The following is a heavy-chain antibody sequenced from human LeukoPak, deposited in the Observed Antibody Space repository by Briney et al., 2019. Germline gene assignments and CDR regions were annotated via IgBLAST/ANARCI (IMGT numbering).Heavy chain of an antibody. CDR3: ARLRSASHPDYYGMDV. CDR1: GGSISSYY. D-gene: IGHD6-6*01. V-gene: IGHV4-59*08. J-gene: IGHJ6*02. CDR2: IYHSGST. Sequence: PSETLSLTCNVPGGSISSYYWSWIRQPPGKGLEWIGYIYHSGSTNYNPSLKSRVIISVDTSKNQFSLKLNSVTAADTAVYFCARLRSASHPDYYGMDVWGQGTTVTVSS.